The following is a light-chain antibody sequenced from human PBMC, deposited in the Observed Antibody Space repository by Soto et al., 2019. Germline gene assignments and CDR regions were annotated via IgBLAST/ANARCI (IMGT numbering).Light chain of an antibody. CDR3: SSYTSSSTLWV. Sequence: QSVLTQPASVSGSPGQSITISCTGTSSDVGGYDYVSWYQRRPGEPPKLMIYEVSDRPSGVSNRFSGSKSGNTASLTISGLQAEDEADYYCSSYTSSSTLWVFGGGTKLTVL. J-gene: IGLJ2*01. CDR2: EVS. CDR1: SSDVGGYDY. V-gene: IGLV2-14*01.